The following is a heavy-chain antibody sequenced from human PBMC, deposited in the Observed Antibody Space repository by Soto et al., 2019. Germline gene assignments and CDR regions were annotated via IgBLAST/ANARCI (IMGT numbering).Heavy chain of an antibody. Sequence: GESLKISCAASGFTFSSYSMNWVRQAPGKGLEWVSSISSSSSYIYYADSVKGRFTISRDNAKNSLYLQMNSLRAEDTAVYYCASNHLNGYCSGGSCYSGEYYFDYWGQGTLVTVSS. V-gene: IGHV3-21*01. J-gene: IGHJ4*02. CDR1: GFTFSSYS. CDR3: ASNHLNGYCSGGSCYSGEYYFDY. CDR2: ISSSSSYI. D-gene: IGHD2-15*01.